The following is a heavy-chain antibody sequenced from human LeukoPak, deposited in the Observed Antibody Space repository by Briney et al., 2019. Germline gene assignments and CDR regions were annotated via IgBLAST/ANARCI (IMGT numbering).Heavy chain of an antibody. CDR2: ISYDGSNK. Sequence: GGSLRLSCAASGFTFSRYGMHWVRQAPGKGLEWVAVISYDGSNKYYVDSVKGRFTISRDNSKNTLYLQMNSLRAEDTAVYYCAKGLSGSPPPYWGQGTLVTVSS. J-gene: IGHJ4*02. CDR1: GFTFSRYG. CDR3: AKGLSGSPPPY. V-gene: IGHV3-30*18. D-gene: IGHD3-10*01.